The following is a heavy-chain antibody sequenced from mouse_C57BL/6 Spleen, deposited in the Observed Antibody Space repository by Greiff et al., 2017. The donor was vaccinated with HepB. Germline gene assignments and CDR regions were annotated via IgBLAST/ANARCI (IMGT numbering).Heavy chain of an antibody. CDR2: IYPGNSDT. CDR3: TRREGIYYYGSPYYFDY. CDR1: GYTFTSYW. D-gene: IGHD1-1*01. J-gene: IGHJ2*01. Sequence: VQLKESGTVLARPGASVKMSCKTSGYTFTSYWMHWVKQRPGQGLEWIGAIYPGNSDTSYNQKFKGKAKLTAVTSASTAYMELSSLTNEDSAVYYCTRREGIYYYGSPYYFDYWGQGTTLTVSS. V-gene: IGHV1-5*01.